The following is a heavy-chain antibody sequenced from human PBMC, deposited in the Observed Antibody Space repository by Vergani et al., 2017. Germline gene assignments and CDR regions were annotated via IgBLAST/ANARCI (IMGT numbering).Heavy chain of an antibody. V-gene: IGHV3-11*05. CDR2: ISSSSSYT. Sequence: QVQLVESGGGLVKPGGSLRLSCAASGFTFSDYYMSWIRQAPGKGLEWVSYISSSSSYTNYADSVKGRFTISRDNAKNSLYLQMNSLRAEDTAVYYCARQKYSSSGHFDYWGQGTLVTVSS. D-gene: IGHD6-6*01. J-gene: IGHJ4*02. CDR1: GFTFSDYY. CDR3: ARQKYSSSGHFDY.